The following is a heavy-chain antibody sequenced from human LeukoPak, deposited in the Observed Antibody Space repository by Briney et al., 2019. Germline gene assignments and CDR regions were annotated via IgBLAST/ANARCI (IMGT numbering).Heavy chain of an antibody. J-gene: IGHJ4*02. V-gene: IGHV4-4*07. Sequence: PSETLSLTCTVSGGSISSYYWSWIRQPPGKGLEWIGRIYTSGSTNYNPSLKSRVTMSVDTSKNQFSLKLSSVTAADTAVYYCARGTYYYGSGSYPFDYWGQGTLVTVSS. D-gene: IGHD3-10*01. CDR3: ARGTYYYGSGSYPFDY. CDR2: IYTSGST. CDR1: GGSISSYY.